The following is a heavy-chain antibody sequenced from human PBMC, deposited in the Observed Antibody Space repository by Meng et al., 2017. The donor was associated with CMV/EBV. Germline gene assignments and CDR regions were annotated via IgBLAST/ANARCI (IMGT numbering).Heavy chain of an antibody. CDR2: IIPIFGTA. CDR3: ARDYDILTGQGGDWFDP. Sequence: SVKVSCKASGGTFSSYAISWVRQAPGQGLEWMGGIIPIFGTANYAQKFQGRVTITTDESTSTAYMELSSLRSEGTAVYYCARDYDILTGQGGDWFDPWGQGTLVTVSS. D-gene: IGHD3-9*01. J-gene: IGHJ5*02. V-gene: IGHV1-69*05. CDR1: GGTFSSYA.